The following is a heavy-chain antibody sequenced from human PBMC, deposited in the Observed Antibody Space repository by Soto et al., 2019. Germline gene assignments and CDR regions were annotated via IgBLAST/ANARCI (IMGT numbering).Heavy chain of an antibody. CDR1: GYTFTSYG. CDR2: ISSYNCNT. V-gene: IGHV1-18*01. J-gene: IGHJ6*02. D-gene: IGHD3-10*01. Sequence: QGQLVQSGAEVKKPGASVKVSCKASGYTFTSYGISWVRQAPGQGLEWMGWISSYNCNTNYAQKLQGRVTMTTDTHTRTAYMELKSLRAGDTAVYLCPRDANYYGWGSYHPGRGGGMDVWGQGTTVTVSS. CDR3: PRDANYYGWGSYHPGRGGGMDV.